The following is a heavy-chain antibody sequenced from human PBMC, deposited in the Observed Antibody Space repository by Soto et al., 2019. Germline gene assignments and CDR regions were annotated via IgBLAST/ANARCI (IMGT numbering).Heavy chain of an antibody. CDR2: IIPVFDTV. Sequence: SVKVSCKDTGGLFSSYAVSWVRQAPGQGLEWMGGIIPVFDTVYYAQKFQGRVTITADESTNTAYMELSSLRSEDSAMYYCGRGGSGYVWFNEFWGQGTLVTRLL. CDR1: GGLFSSYA. D-gene: IGHD3-22*01. CDR3: GRGGSGYVWFNEF. J-gene: IGHJ4*02. V-gene: IGHV1-69*13.